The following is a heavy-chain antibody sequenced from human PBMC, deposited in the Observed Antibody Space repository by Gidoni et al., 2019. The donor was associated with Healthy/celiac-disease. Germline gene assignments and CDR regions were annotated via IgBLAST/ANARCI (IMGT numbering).Heavy chain of an antibody. CDR3: ARRLAGDYDSSGYYYTSVGFDY. Sequence: QVQLQESGPGLVKPSQTLSLTCTVSGGSISSGDYFWSWLRQPPGKGLEWIGYIYYSGSTYYNPSLKSRVTISIDTSKNQFSLKLSSVTAADTAVYYCARRLAGDYDSSGYYYTSVGFDYWGQGTLVTVSS. CDR2: IYYSGST. D-gene: IGHD3-22*01. V-gene: IGHV4-30-4*01. CDR1: GGSISSGDYF. J-gene: IGHJ4*02.